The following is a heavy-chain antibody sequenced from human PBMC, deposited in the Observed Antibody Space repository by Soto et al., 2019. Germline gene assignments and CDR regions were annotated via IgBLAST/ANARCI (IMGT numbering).Heavy chain of an antibody. D-gene: IGHD5-18*01. CDR1: GFTFSSYG. CDR2: ISYDGSNK. J-gene: IGHJ4*02. Sequence: GGSLRLSCAASGFTFSSYGMHWVRQAPGKGLEWVAVISYDGSNKYYADSVKGRFTISRDNSKNTLYLQMNSLRAEDTTVYYCAKAGRWIQLWPPLYYFDYWGQGTLVTVSS. CDR3: AKAGRWIQLWPPLYYFDY. V-gene: IGHV3-30*18.